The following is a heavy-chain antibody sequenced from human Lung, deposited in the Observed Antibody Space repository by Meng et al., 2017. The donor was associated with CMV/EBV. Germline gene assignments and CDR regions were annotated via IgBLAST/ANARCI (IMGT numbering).Heavy chain of an antibody. V-gene: IGHV5-51*01. D-gene: IGHD6-13*01. CDR3: ARHYDSSWFGY. Sequence: GEXXKISCKSSGYSFATYWIGWVRQMPGKDLEWMGMIYCGDSKTIYSPFFQGQVTISADKSISTAYLQWSSLQASDTAMYYCARHYDSSWFGYWGQGNRV. CDR1: GYSFATYW. CDR2: IYCGDSKT. J-gene: IGHJ4*02.